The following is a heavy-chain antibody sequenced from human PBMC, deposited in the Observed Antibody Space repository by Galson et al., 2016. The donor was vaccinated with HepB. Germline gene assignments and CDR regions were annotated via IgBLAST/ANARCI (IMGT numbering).Heavy chain of an antibody. CDR2: IKQDGSEQ. D-gene: IGHD3-10*01. Sequence: SLRLSCAASGFTISSYWMSWVRQAPGKRLECVANIKQDGSEQYYVDSVKGRFTISRDNAKKSLYLQMNSLRAEDTAVYYCARRRGSGSHDYWGQGTLVTVSS. V-gene: IGHV3-7*02. J-gene: IGHJ4*02. CDR3: ARRRGSGSHDY. CDR1: GFTISSYW.